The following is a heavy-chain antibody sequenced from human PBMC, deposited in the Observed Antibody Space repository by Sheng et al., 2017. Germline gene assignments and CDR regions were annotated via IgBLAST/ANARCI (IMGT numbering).Heavy chain of an antibody. Sequence: EVQLVESGGGVVRPGGSLRLSCAASGFTFDDYGMSWVRQAPGKGLEWVSGLNWNGGSTGYADSVKGRFTISRDNAKNSLYLQMNSLRAEDTALYHCARVGYCSDGSCYWNWYFDLWGRGTLVTVSS. D-gene: IGHD2-15*01. J-gene: IGHJ2*01. CDR2: LNWNGGST. V-gene: IGHV3-20*01. CDR1: GFTFDDYG. CDR3: ARVGYCSDGSCYWNWYFDL.